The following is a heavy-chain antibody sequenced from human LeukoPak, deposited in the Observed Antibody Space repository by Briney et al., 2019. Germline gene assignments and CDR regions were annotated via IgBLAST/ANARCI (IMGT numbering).Heavy chain of an antibody. Sequence: SETLSLTCTVSGGSISSSSYYWGWIRQPPGKGLEWIGSIYYSGSTYYNPSLKSRVTISVDTSKNQFSLKLSSVTAADTVVYYCARMESGIAVAGIIDYWGQGTLVTVSS. D-gene: IGHD6-19*01. V-gene: IGHV4-39*01. J-gene: IGHJ4*02. CDR1: GGSISSSSYY. CDR2: IYYSGST. CDR3: ARMESGIAVAGIIDY.